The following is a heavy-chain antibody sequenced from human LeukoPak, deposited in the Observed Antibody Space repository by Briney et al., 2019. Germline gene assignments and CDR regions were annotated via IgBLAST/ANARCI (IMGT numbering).Heavy chain of an antibody. CDR3: ARDGYCSSTSCYYFDY. D-gene: IGHD2-2*01. V-gene: IGHV3-74*01. CDR1: GFTSSGDW. J-gene: IGHJ4*02. Sequence: GGSLRLSCAVSGFTSSGDWMHWVRQAPGKGLVWVSRINSDGSSTSYADSVKGRFTISRDNAKNTLYLQMNSLRAEDTAVYYCARDGYCSSTSCYYFDYWGQGTLVAVSS. CDR2: INSDGSST.